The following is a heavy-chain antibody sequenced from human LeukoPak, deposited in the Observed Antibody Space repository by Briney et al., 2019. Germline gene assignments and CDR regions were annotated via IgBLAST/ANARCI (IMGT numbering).Heavy chain of an antibody. CDR2: IHYTGIT. J-gene: IGHJ4*02. D-gene: IGHD5-18*01. CDR1: RGSFSSHY. Sequence: SETLSFTCTVSRGSFSSHYWTWIRQPPGKGLEGIGYIHYTGITNYNPSLGSRVTISLDTSKNQFSLKLRSVAAADTAVYYCARADGYTYGLDYWGQGTLVTVSS. V-gene: IGHV4-59*11. CDR3: ARADGYTYGLDY.